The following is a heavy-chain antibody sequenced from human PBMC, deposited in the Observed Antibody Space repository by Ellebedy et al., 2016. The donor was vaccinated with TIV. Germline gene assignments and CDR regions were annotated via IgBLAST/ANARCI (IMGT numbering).Heavy chain of an antibody. V-gene: IGHV1-69*13. Sequence: SVKVSCKASGGIFNTNAISWVRQAPGQGLEWMGGIIAIFATANYAQKFLARVTITADEFTSTAYMELSSLRSEDTAVYYCARHSGYHAISYLAYWGQGTLVTVSS. D-gene: IGHD5-12*01. CDR3: ARHSGYHAISYLAY. CDR2: IIAIFATA. J-gene: IGHJ4*02. CDR1: GGIFNTNA.